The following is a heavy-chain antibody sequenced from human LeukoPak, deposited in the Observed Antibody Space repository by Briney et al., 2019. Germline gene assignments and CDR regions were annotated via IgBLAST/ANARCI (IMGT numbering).Heavy chain of an antibody. CDR2: ISGSGGST. J-gene: IGHJ4*02. V-gene: IGHV3-23*01. CDR1: GFTFSNSA. D-gene: IGHD5-18*01. CDR3: AKRIQSAMATGY. Sequence: GGSLRLSCAASGFTFSNSAMHWVRQAPGKGLEWVSDISGSGGSTYYADSVKGRFTISRDNSKNTLYLQMNSLRAEDTAVYYCAKRIQSAMATGYWGQGTLVTVSS.